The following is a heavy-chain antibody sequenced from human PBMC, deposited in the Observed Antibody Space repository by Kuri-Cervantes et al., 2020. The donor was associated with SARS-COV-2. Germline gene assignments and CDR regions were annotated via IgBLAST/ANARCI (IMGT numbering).Heavy chain of an antibody. CDR3: ARGTTVTEGY. D-gene: IGHD4-11*01. J-gene: IGHJ4*02. CDR2: ISSSSSYI. CDR1: GFTFSSYS. V-gene: IGHV3-21*01. Sequence: GRSLSLSCAASGFTFSSYSMNWVRQAPGKGLEWVSSISSSSSYIYYADSVKGRFTISRDNAKNSLHLQMNSLRAEDTAEYYCARGTTVTEGYWGQGTLVTVSS.